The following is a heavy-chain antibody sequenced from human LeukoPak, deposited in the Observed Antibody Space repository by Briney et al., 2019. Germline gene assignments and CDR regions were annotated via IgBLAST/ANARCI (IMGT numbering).Heavy chain of an antibody. Sequence: PGRSLRLSCAASGFTFSSYGMHWVRQAPGKGLEWVAVISYDGSNKYYADSVKGRFTISRDNSKNTLYLQMNSLRAEDTAVYYCAKDDQPFSSSRGYFDYWGQGTLVTVSS. D-gene: IGHD6-6*01. CDR3: AKDDQPFSSSRGYFDY. CDR2: ISYDGSNK. V-gene: IGHV3-30*18. CDR1: GFTFSSYG. J-gene: IGHJ4*02.